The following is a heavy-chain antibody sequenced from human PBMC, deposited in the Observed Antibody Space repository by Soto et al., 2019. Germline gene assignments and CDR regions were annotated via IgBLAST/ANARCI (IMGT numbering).Heavy chain of an antibody. CDR2: IYYSGST. J-gene: IGHJ6*02. CDR1: GGSISSYY. V-gene: IGHV4-59*01. CDR3: ARPGPSYYSYRMDV. Sequence: TVSGGSISSYYWSWIRQPPGKGLEWIGSIYYSGSTDYNPSLKSRVTISVDTSTNQLSLKLRSVTAADTAVYYCARPGPSYYSYRMDVWGQGTTVTVSS.